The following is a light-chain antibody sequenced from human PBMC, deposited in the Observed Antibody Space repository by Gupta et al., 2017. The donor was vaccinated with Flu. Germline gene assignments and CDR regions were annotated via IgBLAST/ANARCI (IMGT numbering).Light chain of an antibody. V-gene: IGKV3-11*01. J-gene: IGKJ2*01. CDR2: DAS. CDR3: QKRTNWPPYT. CDR1: QSVSTY. Sequence: EIVLTQSPDILSLSPGERATLSCRASQSVSTYLAWYQKKPGQAPRLLIYDASKRANGIPARFSGSGSGKDFTLTISSLEPEDFAVYYCQKRTNWPPYTFGQGTKLEIK.